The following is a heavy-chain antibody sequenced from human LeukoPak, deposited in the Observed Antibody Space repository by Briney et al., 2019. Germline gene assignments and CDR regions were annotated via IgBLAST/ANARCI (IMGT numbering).Heavy chain of an antibody. Sequence: QSGGSLRLSCAASGFTFSSYGMHWVRQAPGKGLEWVAFIRYDGSNKYYADSVKGRFTISRDNSKNTLYLQMNSLRAEDTAVYYCARVIVATNTFDAFDIWGQGTMVTVSS. V-gene: IGHV3-30*02. D-gene: IGHD5-12*01. CDR1: GFTFSSYG. CDR2: IRYDGSNK. J-gene: IGHJ3*02. CDR3: ARVIVATNTFDAFDI.